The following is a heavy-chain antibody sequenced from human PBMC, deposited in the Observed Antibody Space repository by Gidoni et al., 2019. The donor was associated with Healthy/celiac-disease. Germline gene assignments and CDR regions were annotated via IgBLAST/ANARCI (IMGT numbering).Heavy chain of an antibody. CDR1: GYTFTGSY. CDR3: AYDYYDSSGYYYEGYFQH. Sequence: QVQLVQSGAEVKKPGASVKVSCKASGYTFTGSYMHWVRQAPGQGLEWMGWINPNSGGTNDSQKFQGRVTMTRDTSISTAYMELSRLRSDDTAVYYCAYDYYDSSGYYYEGYFQHWGQGTLVTVSS. J-gene: IGHJ1*01. D-gene: IGHD3-22*01. V-gene: IGHV1-2*02. CDR2: INPNSGGT.